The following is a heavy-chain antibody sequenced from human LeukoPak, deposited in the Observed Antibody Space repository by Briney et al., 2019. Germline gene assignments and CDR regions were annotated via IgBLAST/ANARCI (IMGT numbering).Heavy chain of an antibody. CDR3: ARVQGGDSSGYYYDAFDI. V-gene: IGHV3-30*04. Sequence: GGSLRLSCAASGFTFSSYAMHWVRQAPGKGLEWVAVISYDGSNKYYADSVKGRFTISRDNSKNTLYLQMSSLRAEDTAVYYCARVQGGDSSGYYYDAFDIWGQGTMVTVSS. CDR2: ISYDGSNK. D-gene: IGHD3-22*01. J-gene: IGHJ3*02. CDR1: GFTFSSYA.